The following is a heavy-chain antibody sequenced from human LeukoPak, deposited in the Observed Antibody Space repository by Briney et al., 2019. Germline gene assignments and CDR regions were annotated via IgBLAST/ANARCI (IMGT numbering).Heavy chain of an antibody. CDR2: IYYSGST. V-gene: IGHV4-39*01. CDR1: GGSISSSSYY. CDR3: ARAGIHLYLYYFDY. Sequence: PSETLSLTCTVSGGSISSSSYYWGWIRQPPGKGLEWIGSIYYSGSTYYNPSLKSRVTISVDTSKNQFSLKLSSVTAADTAVYYCARAGIHLYLYYFDYWGQGTLVTVSS. D-gene: IGHD5-18*01. J-gene: IGHJ4*02.